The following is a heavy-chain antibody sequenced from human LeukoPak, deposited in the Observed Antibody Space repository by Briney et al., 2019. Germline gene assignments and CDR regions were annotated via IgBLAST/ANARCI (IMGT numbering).Heavy chain of an antibody. J-gene: IGHJ6*03. V-gene: IGHV4-61*02. CDR3: ARLSPLTGAYYYMDV. Sequence: SQTLSLTCTVSGGSISSGSYYWSWIRQPAGKGLEWIGRIYTSGSTNYNPSLKSRVTISVDTSKNQFSLKLSSVTAADTAVYYCARLSPLTGAYYYMDVWGKGTTVTVFS. CDR1: GGSISSGSYY. CDR2: IYTSGST. D-gene: IGHD7-27*01.